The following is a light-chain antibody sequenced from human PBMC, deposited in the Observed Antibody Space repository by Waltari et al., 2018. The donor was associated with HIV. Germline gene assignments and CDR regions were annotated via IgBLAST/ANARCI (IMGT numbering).Light chain of an antibody. Sequence: QTVVTQEPSLTVSPGETVPLTCSSATRPVGNGHYVNWFQQKPGQPPRPLIYSSTRRPPVTPVRFSGSVVGDRAALTMANVWPEDHADYFCMLVVRTSDIFGGGTKVTV. CDR2: SST. J-gene: IGLJ2*01. CDR3: MLVVRTSDI. CDR1: TRPVGNGHY. V-gene: IGLV7-43*01.